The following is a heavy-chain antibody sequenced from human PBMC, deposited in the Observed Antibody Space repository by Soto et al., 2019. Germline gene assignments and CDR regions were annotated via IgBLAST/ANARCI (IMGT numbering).Heavy chain of an antibody. CDR2: VSIGGST. V-gene: IGHV3-23*01. Sequence: GSLRLSCAASGFTFSSCAMGWVRQGPGKGLEWVAVVSIGGSTHYADSVRGRFTISRDNSKNTLSLQMNSLTAEDTAVYFCAKRRGAGGHFDYWGQGALVTVS. CDR3: AKRRGAGGHFDY. CDR1: GFTFSSCA. D-gene: IGHD2-15*01. J-gene: IGHJ4*02.